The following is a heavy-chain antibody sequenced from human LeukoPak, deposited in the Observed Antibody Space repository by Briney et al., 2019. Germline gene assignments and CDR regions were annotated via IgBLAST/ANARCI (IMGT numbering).Heavy chain of an antibody. V-gene: IGHV1-8*01. D-gene: IGHD6-19*01. J-gene: IGHJ3*02. Sequence: ASVKVSCKASGYTFTSYDINWVRQATGQGLEWMGWMNPNSGNTGYAQKFQGRVTMTRNTSISTAYMELSSLRSEDTAVYYCASRLAGLDACDIWGQGTMVTVSS. CDR2: MNPNSGNT. CDR1: GYTFTSYD. CDR3: ASRLAGLDACDI.